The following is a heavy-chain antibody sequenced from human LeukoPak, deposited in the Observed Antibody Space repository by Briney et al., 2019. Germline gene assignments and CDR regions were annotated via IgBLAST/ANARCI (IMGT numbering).Heavy chain of an antibody. Sequence: SETLSLTCTVSGGSISSSSYYWGWIRQPPGKGLEWIGSIYYSGSTYYNPSLKRRVTISVDTSKNQFSLKLSSVTAADTAVYYCARVVARPPDYYDSSALPYYFDYWGQGTLVTVSS. D-gene: IGHD3-22*01. CDR1: GGSISSSSYY. V-gene: IGHV4-39*07. CDR3: ARVVARPPDYYDSSALPYYFDY. J-gene: IGHJ4*02. CDR2: IYYSGST.